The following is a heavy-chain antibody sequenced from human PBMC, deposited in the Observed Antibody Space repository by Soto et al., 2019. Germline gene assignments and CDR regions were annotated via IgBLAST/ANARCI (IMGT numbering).Heavy chain of an antibody. D-gene: IGHD5-12*01. CDR2: IKQDGSEK. J-gene: IGHJ3*02. CDR3: ARRVDISGYDLDAFDI. Sequence: PGGSLRLSCATSGFTFSNYWMTWVRQAPGKGLEWVANIKQDGSEKYYVDSVKGRFTISRDNAKNSLYLQMNSLRAEDTALYYCARRVDISGYDLDAFDIWGQGTMVTVSS. CDR1: GFTFSNYW. V-gene: IGHV3-7*01.